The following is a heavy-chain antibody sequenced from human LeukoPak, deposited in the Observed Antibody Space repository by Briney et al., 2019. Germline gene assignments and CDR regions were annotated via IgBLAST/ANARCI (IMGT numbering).Heavy chain of an antibody. D-gene: IGHD3-16*02. CDR3: AKRGVVVRVFLVGFHREAYYFDS. Sequence: GGSLRLSCGGSGITLSNYAMSWVRQAPGKGLEWVAGLSGSAGGTTYADSVKGRFTISRDNSKNTLFLQMDRLRAEDTAVYFCAKRGVVVRVFLVGFHREAYYFDSWGQGAQVTVSS. J-gene: IGHJ4*02. V-gene: IGHV3-23*01. CDR2: LSGSAGGT. CDR1: GITLSNYA.